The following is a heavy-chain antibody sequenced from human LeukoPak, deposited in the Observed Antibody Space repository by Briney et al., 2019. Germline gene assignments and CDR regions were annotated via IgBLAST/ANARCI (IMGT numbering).Heavy chain of an antibody. CDR3: ARSFTAADY. CDR2: ISSTSSII. Sequence: PGGSLRLSCAASGSTFSSHTMNWVRQAPGKGLEWVSYISSTSSIIYYADSVKGRFTVSRDNAKNSLYLQMSSLRADDTVVYYCARSFTAADYWGQGTLVTVSS. D-gene: IGHD2-2*01. CDR1: GSTFSSHT. J-gene: IGHJ4*02. V-gene: IGHV3-48*04.